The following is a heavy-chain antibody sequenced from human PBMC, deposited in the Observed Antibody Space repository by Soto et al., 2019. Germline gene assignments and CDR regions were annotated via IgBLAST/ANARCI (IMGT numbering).Heavy chain of an antibody. CDR1: GFTFSDYY. D-gene: IGHD2-15*01. Sequence: PGGSLRLSCAASGFTFSDYYMNWIRRAPGKGLEWVSYISSSGSAIYYADSAKGRFTISRDNAKNSLYLQMNSLRAEDTAVYYCVYCSGGSCYSRGAGYWGQGTLVTVSS. J-gene: IGHJ4*02. V-gene: IGHV3-11*01. CDR3: VYCSGGSCYSRGAGY. CDR2: ISSSGSAI.